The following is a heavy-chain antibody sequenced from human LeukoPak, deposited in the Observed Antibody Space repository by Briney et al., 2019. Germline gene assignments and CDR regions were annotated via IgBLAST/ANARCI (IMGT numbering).Heavy chain of an antibody. CDR3: AKDSSSWYGRGGGFDY. J-gene: IGHJ4*02. CDR1: GFTFDDYA. V-gene: IGHV3-9*01. D-gene: IGHD6-13*01. CDR2: ISWNSGSI. Sequence: GGSLRLSCAAPGFTFDDYAMHWVRQAPGKGLEWVSGISWNSGSIGYADSVKGRFTISRDNAKNSLYLQMNSLRAEDTALYYCAKDSSSWYGRGGGFDYWGQGTLVTVSS.